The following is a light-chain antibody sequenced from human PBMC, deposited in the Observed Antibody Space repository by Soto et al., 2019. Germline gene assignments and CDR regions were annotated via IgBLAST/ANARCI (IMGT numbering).Light chain of an antibody. CDR2: AAS. J-gene: IGKJ2*01. Sequence: DIQMTQSPSSLSASVGDRVTITCRASQSISNNLNWYQQKPGKAPKLLIYAASGLHSGVPSRFSGSGSGTDFSLTITSLQREDVATYYCQQSHSAPPNTFGQGTKLEIK. CDR3: QQSHSAPPNT. CDR1: QSISNN. V-gene: IGKV1-39*01.